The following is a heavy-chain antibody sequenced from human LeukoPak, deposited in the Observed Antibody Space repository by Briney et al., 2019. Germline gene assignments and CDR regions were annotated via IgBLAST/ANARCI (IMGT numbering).Heavy chain of an antibody. V-gene: IGHV3-48*01. J-gene: IGHJ5*02. CDR3: ARESGYDYSWFDP. CDR2: ISSSSSTI. Sequence: GGSLRLSCAASGFTFSSYSMNWVRQAPGKGLEWVSYISSSSSTIYYADSVKGRFTISRDNAKNSLYLQMNSLRAEDTAVYYCARESGYDYSWFDPWGQGTLVTVSS. CDR1: GFTFSSYS. D-gene: IGHD5-12*01.